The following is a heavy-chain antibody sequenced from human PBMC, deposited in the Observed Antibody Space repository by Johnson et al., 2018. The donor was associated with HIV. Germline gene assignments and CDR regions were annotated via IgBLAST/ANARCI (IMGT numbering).Heavy chain of an antibody. CDR2: ISYDGSNK. J-gene: IGHJ3*02. V-gene: IGHV3-30*18. CDR1: GLTFSNYW. Sequence: QMQLVESGGGLVQPGGSLRLSCAASGLTFSNYWMSWVRQAPGKGLEWVAVISYDGSNKYYADSVKGRFTISRDNSKNTLYLQMNSLRAEDTAVYYCAKGDCSSTSCTYAFDIWGQGTMVTVSS. CDR3: AKGDCSSTSCTYAFDI. D-gene: IGHD2-2*01.